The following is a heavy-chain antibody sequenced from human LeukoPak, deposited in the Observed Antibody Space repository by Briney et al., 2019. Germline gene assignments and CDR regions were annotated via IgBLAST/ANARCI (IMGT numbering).Heavy chain of an antibody. CDR1: GVTFTSYW. J-gene: IGHJ4*02. CDR2: IKQDGSEK. V-gene: IGHV3-7*05. CDR3: ATLGGDY. Sequence: PGGSLRLSCAASGVTFTSYWMTWVRQAPGKGLEWVANIKQDGSEKYYVDSVKGRFTISRDNPKNPPYLQMKNLRAEDTAVYYCATLGGDYWGQGTLVTVSS. D-gene: IGHD7-27*01.